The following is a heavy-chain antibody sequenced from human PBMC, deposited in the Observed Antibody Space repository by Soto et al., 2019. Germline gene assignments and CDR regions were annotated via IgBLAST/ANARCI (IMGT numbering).Heavy chain of an antibody. CDR1: GFSLITAGVS. D-gene: IGHD3-16*01. Sequence: QITLKESGPTQVKPTQTLTLTCTFSGFSLITAGVSVDWIRQPPGKALEWLALISGDDEKHYSPSLSNRITITKDTTKNQVVFTMTNMDPLDTATYYCSHRRGMIMDVWGQGTTVTVSS. CDR3: SHRRGMIMDV. V-gene: IGHV2-5*02. CDR2: ISGDDEK. J-gene: IGHJ6*02.